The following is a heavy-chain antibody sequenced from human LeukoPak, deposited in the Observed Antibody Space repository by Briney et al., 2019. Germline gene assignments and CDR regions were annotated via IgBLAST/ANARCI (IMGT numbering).Heavy chain of an antibody. Sequence: GGSLRLSCAVSGFTFSSYVMSWVRQAPGKGLEWVSYISSFGSTIYYADSVQGRFTISRDNAKNSLFLQMNSLRAEDTAVYYCARSPNYKGFFDYWGQGTLVTVSS. V-gene: IGHV3-48*03. D-gene: IGHD3-10*01. CDR2: ISSFGSTI. CDR3: ARSPNYKGFFDY. J-gene: IGHJ4*02. CDR1: GFTFSSYV.